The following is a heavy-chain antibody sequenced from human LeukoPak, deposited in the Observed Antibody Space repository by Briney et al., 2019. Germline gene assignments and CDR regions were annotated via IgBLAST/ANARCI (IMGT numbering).Heavy chain of an antibody. CDR2: FDSEGSET. CDR1: RNTLTDLF. J-gene: IGHJ6*02. CDR3: ARGRSGSYSDYSYYYGMDV. D-gene: IGHD1-26*01. Sequence: ASVKVSCKVSRNTLTDLFIHWVRRAPGKGLEWMGGFDSEGSETIYAFRFQDRLAMTVDTSSDTASMELSSLRSEDTAVYYCARGRSGSYSDYSYYYGMDVWGQGTTVTVSS. V-gene: IGHV1-24*01.